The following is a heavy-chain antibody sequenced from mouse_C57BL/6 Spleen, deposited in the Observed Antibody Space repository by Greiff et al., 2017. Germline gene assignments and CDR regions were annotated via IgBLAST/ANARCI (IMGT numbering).Heavy chain of an antibody. CDR1: GYTFTSSW. J-gene: IGHJ2*01. D-gene: IGHD2-1*01. CDR3: ARNYGNYLYYFDY. V-gene: IGHV1-59*01. CDR2: IAPSDSYT. Sequence: QVHVKQPGAELVRPGTSVTLSCTASGYTFTSSWMHWVKQRPGQGLEWIGVIAPSDSYTNYNQKFKGKATLTVDTSSSTAYMQLSSLTSEDSAVYYCARNYGNYLYYFDYWGQGTTLTVSS.